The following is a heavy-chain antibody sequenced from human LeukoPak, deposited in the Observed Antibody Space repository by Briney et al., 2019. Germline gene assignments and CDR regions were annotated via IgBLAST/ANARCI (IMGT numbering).Heavy chain of an antibody. CDR2: ISSSSSYT. CDR1: GFTFSDYY. V-gene: IGHV3-11*03. Sequence: PGGSLRLSCAASGFTFSDYYMSWVRQAPGKGLEWVSYISSSSSYTNYADSVKGRFTISRDNAKNSLYLQMNSLRAEDTAVYYCARNPRGTATGFDYWGQGTLVTVSS. CDR3: ARNPRGTATGFDY. J-gene: IGHJ4*02. D-gene: IGHD5-12*01.